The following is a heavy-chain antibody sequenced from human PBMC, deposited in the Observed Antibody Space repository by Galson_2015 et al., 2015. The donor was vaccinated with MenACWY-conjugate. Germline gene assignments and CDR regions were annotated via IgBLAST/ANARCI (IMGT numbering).Heavy chain of an antibody. CDR2: INAGNGNT. Sequence: SVKVSCKASGYTFTSYAMHWVRQAPGHRLEWMGWINAGNGNTKYSQKFQGRVTITRDTSASTAYMELSSLRSEDTAVYYCARVYGDYAFRAFDIWGQGTMVTVSS. CDR3: ARVYGDYAFRAFDI. CDR1: GYTFTSYA. V-gene: IGHV1-3*01. D-gene: IGHD4-17*01. J-gene: IGHJ3*02.